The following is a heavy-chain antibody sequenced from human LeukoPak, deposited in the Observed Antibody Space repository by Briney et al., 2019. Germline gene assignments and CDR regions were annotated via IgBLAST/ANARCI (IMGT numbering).Heavy chain of an antibody. V-gene: IGHV3-49*03. J-gene: IGHJ4*02. Sequence: PGRSLRLSCTASGFTFGDYAMSWFRQAPGKGLEWVGFIRSKAYGGTTEYAASVKGRFTISRDDSKSIAYLQMNSMKTEDTAVYYCTTTAYGDYVDYWGQGTLVTVSS. CDR3: TTTAYGDYVDY. D-gene: IGHD4-17*01. CDR1: GFTFGDYA. CDR2: IRSKAYGGTT.